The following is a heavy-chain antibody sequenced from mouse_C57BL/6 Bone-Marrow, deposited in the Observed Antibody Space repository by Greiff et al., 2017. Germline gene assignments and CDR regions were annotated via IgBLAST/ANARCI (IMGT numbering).Heavy chain of an antibody. D-gene: IGHD1-1*01. CDR3: AELLFYYGSSYHWYFDV. V-gene: IGHV1-55*01. CDR1: GYTFTSYW. Sequence: QVQLQQPGAELVKPGASVKMSCKASGYTFTSYWITWVKQRPGQGLEWIGDIYPGSGSTNYNEKFKSKATLTVDKSSSTAYMQLSSLTSEDSAVXSCAELLFYYGSSYHWYFDVWGTGTTVTVSS. J-gene: IGHJ1*03. CDR2: IYPGSGST.